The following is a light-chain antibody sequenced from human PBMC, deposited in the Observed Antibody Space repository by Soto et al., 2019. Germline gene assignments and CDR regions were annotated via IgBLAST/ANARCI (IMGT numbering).Light chain of an antibody. V-gene: IGLV1-44*01. Sequence: QSALTQPPSASGTPGQRVTISCSGSSSNIGSNAVNWYHQLPGTAPKLLIYGNDQRPSGVPDRFSGSKSGTSASLAVSGLRSEDEADYYCAAWDDSLNGWVFGGGTKLTVL. CDR2: GND. CDR1: SSNIGSNA. J-gene: IGLJ3*02. CDR3: AAWDDSLNGWV.